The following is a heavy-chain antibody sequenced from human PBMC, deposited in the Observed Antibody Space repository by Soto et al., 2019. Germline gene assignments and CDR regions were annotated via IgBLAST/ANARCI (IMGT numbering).Heavy chain of an antibody. CDR2: IYHSGSA. Sequence: QVQLQESGPGLAKPSGTLSLTCAVSGGSISSSNCWSWVRQPPGKGLEWIGEIYHSGSANYNPSLKSRVTISVDKSKNQFSLKLSSVTAADTAVYYCARVEGRFYYGMDVWGQGTTVTVSS. J-gene: IGHJ6*02. CDR1: GGSISSSNC. V-gene: IGHV4-4*02. CDR3: ARVEGRFYYGMDV.